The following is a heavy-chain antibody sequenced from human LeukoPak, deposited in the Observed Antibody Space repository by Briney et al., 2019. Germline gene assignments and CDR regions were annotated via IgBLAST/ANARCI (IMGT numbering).Heavy chain of an antibody. CDR1: GFTFSSYA. CDR2: FSGSDGGS. Sequence: GGSLRLSCAASGFTFSSYAVSWVRQTPGKGLEWVSSFSGSDGGSYFTDSVKGRFTMSRDNSKNTLYLQMNSLRAEDTALYYCAKEGGYDRNYFGYWGQGTLVTVSS. CDR3: AKEGGYDRNYFGY. J-gene: IGHJ4*02. V-gene: IGHV3-23*01. D-gene: IGHD5-12*01.